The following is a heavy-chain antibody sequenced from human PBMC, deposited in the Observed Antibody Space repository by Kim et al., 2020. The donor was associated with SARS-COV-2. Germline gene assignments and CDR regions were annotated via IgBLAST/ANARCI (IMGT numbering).Heavy chain of an antibody. D-gene: IGHD2-2*03. J-gene: IGHJ4*02. CDR3: MKGGWGWIWDH. CDR1: GFTFTGYA. CDR2: IDGSDGTT. V-gene: IGHV3-23*01. Sequence: GGSLRLSCTTSGFTFTGYAMSWVRQAPGKGLEWVSSIDGSDGTTYYVDSVKGRFTISRDNSKNTLYLQMSNLRAEDTAVYYCMKGGWGWIWDHWGQGTLVTVS.